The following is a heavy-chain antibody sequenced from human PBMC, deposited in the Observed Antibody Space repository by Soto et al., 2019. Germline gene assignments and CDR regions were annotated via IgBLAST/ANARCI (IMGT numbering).Heavy chain of an antibody. Sequence: EVQLLESGGGLVQPGGSLRLSCAASGFTFSSYDMHWVRQATGKGLEWVSAIGTAGDPYYPGSVKGRFTISRENAKNSLYLQMNSLRAGDTAVYYCARGGAYYDFWSGYFGDRDRYGMDVWGQGTTVTVSS. D-gene: IGHD3-3*01. CDR2: IGTAGDP. V-gene: IGHV3-13*05. J-gene: IGHJ6*02. CDR3: ARGGAYYDFWSGYFGDRDRYGMDV. CDR1: GFTFSSYD.